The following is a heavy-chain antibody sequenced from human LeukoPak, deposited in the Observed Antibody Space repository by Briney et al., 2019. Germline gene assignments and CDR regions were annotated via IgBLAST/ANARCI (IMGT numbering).Heavy chain of an antibody. J-gene: IGHJ3*02. Sequence: SETLSLTCTVSGGSISSYYWSWIRQPPGRGLEWIGYIYYSGSTNYNPSLKSRVTISVDTSKNQFSLKLSSVTAADTAVYYCASSGYYYSAFDIWGQGTMVTVSS. CDR1: GGSISSYY. V-gene: IGHV4-59*01. CDR3: ASSGYYYSAFDI. D-gene: IGHD3-22*01. CDR2: IYYSGST.